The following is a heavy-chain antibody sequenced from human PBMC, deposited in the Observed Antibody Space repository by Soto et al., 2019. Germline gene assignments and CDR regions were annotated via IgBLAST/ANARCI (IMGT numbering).Heavy chain of an antibody. CDR1: GGSISSND. CDR2: ISYNGNT. D-gene: IGHD3-16*01. Sequence: QVQLQESGPGLVKPAETLSLTCSVSGGSISSNDWSWIRQPPGKGLEYIGYISYNGNTNYKPSLKSRVTISVDTSTNQFSLKMSSVTAADTAVYYCARVSYHYVWGSSTGMDVWGQGTTVTVSS. V-gene: IGHV4-59*01. J-gene: IGHJ6*02. CDR3: ARVSYHYVWGSSTGMDV.